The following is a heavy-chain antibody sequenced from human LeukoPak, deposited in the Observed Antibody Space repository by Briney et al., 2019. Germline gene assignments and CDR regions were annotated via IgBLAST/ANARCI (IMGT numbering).Heavy chain of an antibody. Sequence: SETLSLTCTVSGDSITSGGYHWTWIRRHSGKGLERIGYISNSGSTYYTPSLKSRVNISMDTSKNQFSLTLTSVTAADTAVYYCARDYGDYFRWFDPWGQGTLVTVSS. J-gene: IGHJ5*02. D-gene: IGHD4-17*01. CDR1: GDSITSGGYH. V-gene: IGHV4-31*03. CDR2: ISNSGST. CDR3: ARDYGDYFRWFDP.